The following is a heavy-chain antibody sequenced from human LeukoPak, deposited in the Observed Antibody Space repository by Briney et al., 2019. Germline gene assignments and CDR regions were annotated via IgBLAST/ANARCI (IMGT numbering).Heavy chain of an antibody. CDR3: AIDYGSGSYYRTTLDY. CDR2: INAGNGNT. D-gene: IGHD3-10*01. J-gene: IGHJ4*02. V-gene: IGHV1-3*01. Sequence: ASVKVSCKASGYTFTSYAMHWVRQAPGQRLEWMGWINAGNGNTKYSQKFQGRVTITRDTSASTAYMELSSLRSGDTAVYYCAIDYGSGSYYRTTLDYWGQGTLVTVSS. CDR1: GYTFTSYA.